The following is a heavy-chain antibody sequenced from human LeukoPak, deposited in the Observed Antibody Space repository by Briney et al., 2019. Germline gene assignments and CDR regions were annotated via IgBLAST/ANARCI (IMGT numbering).Heavy chain of an antibody. CDR2: INTSGGST. CDR3: ARDANSSSWYDPGGY. CDR1: GYTFTSYY. Sequence: ASVTVSCKASGYTFTSYYMHWVRQAPAQGLEWVGIINTSGGSTSYAQKFQGRVTMTRDTSTSTVYMELSSLRSEDTAVYYCARDANSSSWYDPGGYWGQGTLVTVSS. J-gene: IGHJ4*02. D-gene: IGHD6-13*01. V-gene: IGHV1-46*01.